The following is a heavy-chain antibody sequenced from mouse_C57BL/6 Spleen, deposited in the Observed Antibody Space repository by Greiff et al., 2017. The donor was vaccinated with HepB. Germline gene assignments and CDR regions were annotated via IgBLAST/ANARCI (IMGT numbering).Heavy chain of an antibody. V-gene: IGHV2-2*01. CDR3: ARRPITTVVVGGAMDY. CDR2: IWSGGST. J-gene: IGHJ4*01. D-gene: IGHD1-1*01. Sequence: QVQLQQSGPGLVQPSQSLSITCTVSGFSLTSYGVHWVRQSPGKGLEWLGVIWSGGSTDYNAAFISRLSISKDNSKSQVFFKMNSLQADDTAIYYCARRPITTVVVGGAMDYWGQGTSVTVSS. CDR1: GFSLTSYG.